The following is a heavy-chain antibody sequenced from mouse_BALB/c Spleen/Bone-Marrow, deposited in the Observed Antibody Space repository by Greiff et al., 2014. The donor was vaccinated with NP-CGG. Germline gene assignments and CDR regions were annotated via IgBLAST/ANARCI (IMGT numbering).Heavy chain of an antibody. CDR3: TLWCHAMDY. CDR1: GYTFTSYY. J-gene: IGHJ4*01. Sequence: VQLQQSGAELVKPGASVKLSCKASGYTFTSYYMYWVKQRPGQGLEWIGEINPSNGGTNFNEKFKSKATLTVDKSSSTAYMQLSSLTSEDSAVYYCTLWCHAMDYWGQGTSVTVSS. CDR2: INPSNGGT. D-gene: IGHD1-1*02. V-gene: IGHV1S81*02.